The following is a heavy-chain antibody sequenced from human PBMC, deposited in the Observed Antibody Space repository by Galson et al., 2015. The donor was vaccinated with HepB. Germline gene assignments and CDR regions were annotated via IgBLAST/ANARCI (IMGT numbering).Heavy chain of an antibody. CDR1: GDSISSSNYY. D-gene: IGHD6-19*01. V-gene: IGHV4-39*01. J-gene: IGHJ4*02. CDR2: MHYGGST. Sequence: TLSLTCTVSGDSISSSNYYWGWIRQPPGKGLEWIGTMHYGGSTYYNPSLKSRVTISVDTSKIPFSLKLTSVTADDTAVYYCARRLRSGSGWTFDYWGQGTLVTVSS. CDR3: ARRLRSGSGWTFDY.